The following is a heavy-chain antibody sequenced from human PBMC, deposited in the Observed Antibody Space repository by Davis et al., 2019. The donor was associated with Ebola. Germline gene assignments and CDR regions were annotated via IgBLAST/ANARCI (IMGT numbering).Heavy chain of an antibody. V-gene: IGHV3-23*03. CDR1: GFTFSSYA. Sequence: GGSLRLSCAASGFTFSSYAMSWLRQAPGKGLEWVSLINSDGSGTTYADSVKGRFTISRDNSKNTLYLQMNSLRAEDTAVYYCAKLQHDYGDYGDAFDIWGQGTMVTVSS. CDR2: INSDGSGT. D-gene: IGHD4-17*01. CDR3: AKLQHDYGDYGDAFDI. J-gene: IGHJ3*02.